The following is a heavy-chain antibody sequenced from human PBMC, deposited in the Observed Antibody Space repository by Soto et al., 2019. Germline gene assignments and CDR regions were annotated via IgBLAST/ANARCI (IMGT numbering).Heavy chain of an antibody. J-gene: IGHJ4*02. Sequence: GSLRLSCAASGFTFSTYGMHWVRQAPGKGLEWVGRIKSKTDGGTTDYAAPVKGRFTISRDDSKNTLYLQMNSLRAEDTAVYYCALIAATHGDLDYWGQGTLVTVSS. CDR1: GFTFSTYG. CDR2: IKSKTDGGTT. D-gene: IGHD6-13*01. V-gene: IGHV3-15*07. CDR3: ALIAATHGDLDY.